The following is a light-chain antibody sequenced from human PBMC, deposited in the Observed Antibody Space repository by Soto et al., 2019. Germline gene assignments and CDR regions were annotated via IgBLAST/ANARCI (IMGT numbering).Light chain of an antibody. CDR3: QQYGTSWT. V-gene: IGKV3-20*01. J-gene: IGKJ1*01. CDR1: QSVSSN. CDR2: GAS. Sequence: EIVMAQSPATLSVSPGERATLSCRASQSVSSNLAWYQKKPGQAPRLLIYGASSRATGIPDRFSGSGSGTDFTLAVSRLEPEDFAVYHCQQYGTSWTFGQGTKVDIK.